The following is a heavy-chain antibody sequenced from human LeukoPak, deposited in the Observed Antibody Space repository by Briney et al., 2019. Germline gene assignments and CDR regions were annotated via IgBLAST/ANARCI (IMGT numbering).Heavy chain of an antibody. CDR3: ARGVTAAGPYWYFDL. V-gene: IGHV4-59*08. Sequence: PSETLSLTCTVSGGSISSYYWSWIRQPPGKGLEWIGYIYYSGSTNYNPSLKSRVTISEDTSKNQFSLNLSSVTAADTAVYYCARGVTAAGPYWYFDLWGRGTLVTVSS. D-gene: IGHD6-13*01. J-gene: IGHJ2*01. CDR2: IYYSGST. CDR1: GGSISSYY.